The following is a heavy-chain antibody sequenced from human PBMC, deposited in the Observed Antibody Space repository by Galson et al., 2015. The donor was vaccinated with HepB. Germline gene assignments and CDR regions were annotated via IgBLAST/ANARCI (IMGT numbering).Heavy chain of an antibody. D-gene: IGHD1-26*01. CDR1: GFTFSSYS. Sequence: SLRLSCAASGFTFSSYSMNWVRQAPGKGLEWVSSISSSSSYIYYADSVKGRFTISRDNAKNSLYLQMNSLRAEDTAVYYCARGGSTRGNYYGMDVWGQGTTVTVSS. CDR2: ISSSSSYI. V-gene: IGHV3-21*01. CDR3: ARGGSTRGNYYGMDV. J-gene: IGHJ6*02.